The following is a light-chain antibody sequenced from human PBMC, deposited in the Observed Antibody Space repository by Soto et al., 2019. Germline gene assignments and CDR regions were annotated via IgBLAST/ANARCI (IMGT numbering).Light chain of an antibody. Sequence: DIQLTQPPPTLSASVGDRVTITCRASQSIRYYLAWYQQMPGKAPKLLIYGAFSLQSGAPSRFSGSGSGTEFTLTISSLQPDDFATYFCQHHNSYSQTFGQGTRWIS. CDR2: GAF. V-gene: IGKV1-5*01. CDR3: QHHNSYSQT. CDR1: QSIRYY. J-gene: IGKJ1*01.